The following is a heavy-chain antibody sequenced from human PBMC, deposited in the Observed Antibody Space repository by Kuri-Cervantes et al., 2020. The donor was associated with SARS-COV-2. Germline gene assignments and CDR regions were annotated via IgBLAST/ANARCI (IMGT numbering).Heavy chain of an antibody. J-gene: IGHJ4*02. CDR1: GFTFSSYA. D-gene: IGHD3-16*02. CDR3: QSFGGVIVQN. CDR2: TSYDGSNK. V-gene: IGHV3-30-3*01. Sequence: GESLKISCAASGFTFSSYAMHWVRQAPGKGLEWVAVTSYDGSNKYYADSVKGRFTISRDNSKNTLYLQMNSLRAEDTAVYYCQSFGGVIVQNWGQGTLVTVSS.